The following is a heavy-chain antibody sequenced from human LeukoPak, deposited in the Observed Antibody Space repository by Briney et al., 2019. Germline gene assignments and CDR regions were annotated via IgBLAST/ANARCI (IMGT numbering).Heavy chain of an antibody. CDR2: IKSDGRT. J-gene: IGHJ1*01. CDR3: ARAPSEIGGYYPEYFRH. Sequence: GGSLRLSCAAAGFTFSNYWMHWVRQAPGKGLVWVSRIKSDGRTNYADSVKGRFTISRDNAKNTVSLQMDSLRAEDTGVYYCARAPSEIGGYYPEYFRHWGQGTLVTVSS. V-gene: IGHV3-74*01. D-gene: IGHD3-22*01. CDR1: GFTFSNYW.